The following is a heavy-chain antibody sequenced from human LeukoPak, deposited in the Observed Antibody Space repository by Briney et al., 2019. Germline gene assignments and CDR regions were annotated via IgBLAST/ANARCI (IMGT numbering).Heavy chain of an antibody. CDR2: ISAYNGNT. D-gene: IGHD3-22*01. J-gene: IGHJ6*02. CDR1: GYTFTSYG. Sequence: ASVKVSCKDSGYTFTSYGISWVRQAPGQGLEWMGWISAYNGNTNYAQKLQGRVTMTTDTSTSTAYMELRSLRSDDTAVYYCARDDYYDSSGYERFYYGMDVWGQGTTVTVSS. CDR3: ARDDYYDSSGYERFYYGMDV. V-gene: IGHV1-18*01.